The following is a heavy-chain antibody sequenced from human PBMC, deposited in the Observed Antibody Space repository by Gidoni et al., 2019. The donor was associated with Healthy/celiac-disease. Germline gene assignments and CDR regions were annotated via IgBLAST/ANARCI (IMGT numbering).Heavy chain of an antibody. V-gene: IGHV3-23*01. CDR1: GFTFSSYA. D-gene: IGHD3-22*01. CDR3: AKVATMIVVVLYYFDY. J-gene: IGHJ4*02. CDR2: ISGSGGST. Sequence: EVQRWESGGGLVQRGGSLRLSCAASGFTFSSYAMTWVRKAPGKGLEWVSAISGSGGSTYYADSVKGRFTISRDNSKNTLYLQMNSLRAEDTAVYYCAKVATMIVVVLYYFDYWGQGTLVTVSS.